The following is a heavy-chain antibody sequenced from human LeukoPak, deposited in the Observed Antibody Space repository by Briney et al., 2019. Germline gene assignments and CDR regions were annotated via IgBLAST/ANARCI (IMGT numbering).Heavy chain of an antibody. Sequence: SETLSLTCAVHGVSFSAYSWSWIRKSPGRGLEWIGEIIPGGGVIYNPSLKSRATISGDTSENQFSLSLTSVTAADTAVYYCARIRCGHTDVVCYNYWGLGTLVTVSS. CDR2: IIPGGGV. CDR3: ARIRCGHTDVVCYNY. V-gene: IGHV4-34*12. CDR1: GVSFSAYS. D-gene: IGHD2-21*01. J-gene: IGHJ4*02.